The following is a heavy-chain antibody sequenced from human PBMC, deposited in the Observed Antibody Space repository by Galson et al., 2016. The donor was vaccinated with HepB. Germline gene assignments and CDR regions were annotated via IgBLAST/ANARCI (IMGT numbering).Heavy chain of an antibody. CDR1: GSTFRTSW. V-gene: IGHV3-7*01. J-gene: IGHJ3*01. CDR3: ARDPMRFAFDL. Sequence: SLRLSCAASGSTFRTSWMSWVRQPPGKGPEWVANINPDGSQTYYVDSVKGRFNISKDNAKNSLYLRMNSLRADDTAVYYCARDPMRFAFDLWGQGTMVTVSS. CDR2: INPDGSQT.